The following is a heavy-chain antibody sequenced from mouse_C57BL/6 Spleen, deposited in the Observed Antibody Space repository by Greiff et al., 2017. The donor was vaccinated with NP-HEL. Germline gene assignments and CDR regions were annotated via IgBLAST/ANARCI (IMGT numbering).Heavy chain of an antibody. J-gene: IGHJ2*01. CDR3: VPGGDGYDGY. CDR1: GYTFTSYW. D-gene: IGHD2-2*01. CDR2: IDPSDSYT. V-gene: IGHV1-50*01. Sequence: QVQLQQPGAELVKPGASVKLSCKASGYTFTSYWMQWVKQRPGQGLEWIGEIDPSDSYTNYNQKFKGKATLTVDTSSSTAYMQLSSLTSEDSAVYYCVPGGDGYDGYWGQGTTLTVSS.